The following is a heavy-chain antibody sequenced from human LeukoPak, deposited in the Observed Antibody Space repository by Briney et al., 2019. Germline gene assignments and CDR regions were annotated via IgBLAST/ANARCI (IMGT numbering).Heavy chain of an antibody. CDR2: IYYSGST. CDR3: ASSGSYYLPFDY. D-gene: IGHD1-26*01. CDR1: GGSISSYY. V-gene: IGHV4-59*01. J-gene: IGHJ4*02. Sequence: PSETLSLTCTVSGGSISSYYWSWIRQPPGKGLEWIGYIYYSGSTNYNPSLKSRVAISVDTSKNQFSLKLSSVTAADTAVYYCASSGSYYLPFDYWGQGALVTVSS.